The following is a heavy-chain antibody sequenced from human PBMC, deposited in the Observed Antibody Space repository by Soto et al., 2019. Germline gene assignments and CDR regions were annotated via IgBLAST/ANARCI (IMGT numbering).Heavy chain of an antibody. D-gene: IGHD2-8*02. CDR3: TRHQWTGESGDWFDP. Sequence: GGSLRLSCAASGFTFSGSAMHWVRQASGKGLEWVGRIRIKANNYATTYAASLKGGFTISRDDSKNTAYLQMNSLKTEDTAGYYCTRHQWTGESGDWFDPWGQGTLVTVSS. CDR1: GFTFSGSA. J-gene: IGHJ5*02. CDR2: IRIKANNYAT. V-gene: IGHV3-73*01.